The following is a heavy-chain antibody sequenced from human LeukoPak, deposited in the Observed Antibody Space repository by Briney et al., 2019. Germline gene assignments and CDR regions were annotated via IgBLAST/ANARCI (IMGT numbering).Heavy chain of an antibody. CDR3: ARQTAMGRSGDY. V-gene: IGHV5-51*01. CDR2: IDPSDSET. D-gene: IGHD5-18*01. J-gene: IGHJ4*02. Sequence: GESLKISCKASGYTFTSYWIGWVRQIPGKGLEWMGIIDPSDSETRYTPSFQGQVTISVDKSLTTTYLQWNSLKASDTAMYYCARQTAMGRSGDYWGQGALVTVSS. CDR1: GYTFTSYW.